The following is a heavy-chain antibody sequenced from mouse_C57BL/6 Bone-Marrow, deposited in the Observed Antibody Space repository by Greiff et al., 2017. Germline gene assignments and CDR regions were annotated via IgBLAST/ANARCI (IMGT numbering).Heavy chain of an antibody. CDR1: GFTFSSYG. V-gene: IGHV5-6*01. CDR2: ISSGGSYT. D-gene: IGHD2-2*01. J-gene: IGHJ4*01. CDR3: ARHGGYPFYAMDY. Sequence: EVKLVESGGDLVKPGGSLKLSCAASGFTFSSYGMSWVRQTPDKRLEWVATISSGGSYTYYPDSVKGRFTISRDNAKNTLYLQMSSLKSEDTAMYYCARHGGYPFYAMDYWGQGTSVTVSS.